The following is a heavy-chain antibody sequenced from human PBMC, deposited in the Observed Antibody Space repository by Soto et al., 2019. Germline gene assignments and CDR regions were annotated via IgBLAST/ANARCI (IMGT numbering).Heavy chain of an antibody. CDR3: TTDLPVAAAGPPYYYYYGMDV. CDR1: GFTFSNAW. CDR2: IKSKTDGGTT. Sequence: PGGSLRLSCAASGFTFSNAWMNWVRQAPGKGLEWVGRIKSKTDGGTTDYAAPVKGRFTISRDDSKNTLYLQMNSLKTEDTAVYYCTTDLPVAAAGPPYYYYYGMDVWGQGTTVTVSS. J-gene: IGHJ6*02. D-gene: IGHD6-13*01. V-gene: IGHV3-15*07.